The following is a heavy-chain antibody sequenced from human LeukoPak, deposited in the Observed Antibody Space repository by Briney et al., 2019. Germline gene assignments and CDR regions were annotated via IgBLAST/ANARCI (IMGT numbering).Heavy chain of an antibody. V-gene: IGHV1-8*01. D-gene: IGHD4-17*01. Sequence: ASVKVSCKASGYTFTSYDINWVRQATGQGLEWMGWMNPNSGNTGYAQKFQGRVTMTRNTSISTAYMELSSLRSEDTAVYYCARDLPFLVYGDSWRSKAGMDVWGQGTMVTVSS. CDR3: ARDLPFLVYGDSWRSKAGMDV. CDR2: MNPNSGNT. J-gene: IGHJ6*02. CDR1: GYTFTSYD.